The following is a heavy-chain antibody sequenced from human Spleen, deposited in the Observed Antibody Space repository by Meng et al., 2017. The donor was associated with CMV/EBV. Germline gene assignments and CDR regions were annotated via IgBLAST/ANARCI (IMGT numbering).Heavy chain of an antibody. Sequence: VQLVQPVAVVLKPGASVNVSCKASGSTFNCYYMHWVRQAPGQGFGGMGWINPNGGGTNIAQKFQGRVTMTRDTSISTAYMELSRLRSDDTAVYYCARGVSSGWYRYYFDYWGQGTLVTVSS. CDR1: GSTFNCYY. CDR2: INPNGGGT. J-gene: IGHJ4*02. CDR3: ARGVSSGWYRYYFDY. D-gene: IGHD6-19*01. V-gene: IGHV1-2*02.